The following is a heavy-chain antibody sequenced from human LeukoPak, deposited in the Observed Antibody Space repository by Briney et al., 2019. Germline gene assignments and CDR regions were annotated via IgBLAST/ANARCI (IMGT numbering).Heavy chain of an antibody. J-gene: IGHJ6*02. CDR1: GYTFTSYA. CDR3: AREYSGGWYRRWGYGMDV. Sequence: ASVKVSCKASGYTFTSYAMHWVRQAPGQRLEWMGWINAGNGNTKYSQKFQGRVTITRDTSASTAYMELSSLRSEDTAVYYCAREYSGGWYRRWGYGMDVWGQGTTVTVSS. D-gene: IGHD6-19*01. V-gene: IGHV1-3*01. CDR2: INAGNGNT.